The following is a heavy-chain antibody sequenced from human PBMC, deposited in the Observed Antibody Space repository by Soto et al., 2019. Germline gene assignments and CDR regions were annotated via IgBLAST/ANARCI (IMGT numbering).Heavy chain of an antibody. CDR2: INPSGGST. V-gene: IGHV1-46*01. J-gene: IGHJ5*02. Sequence: GASVKVSCKASGYTFTSYYMHWVRQAPGQGLEWMGIINPSGGSTSYAQKFQGRVTMTRDTSTSTVYMELSSLRSEDTAVYYCARGDIVVVGAAPGWFDPWDKGPLGTLST. D-gene: IGHD2-15*01. CDR1: GYTFTSYY. CDR3: ARGDIVVVGAAPGWFDP.